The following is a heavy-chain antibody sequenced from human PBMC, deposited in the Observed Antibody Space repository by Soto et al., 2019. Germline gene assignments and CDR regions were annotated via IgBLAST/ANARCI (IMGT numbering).Heavy chain of an antibody. Sequence: PGGSLRLSCAASGFTFSNYWMSWVRQAPGKGLEWVANTKYDGSEKYYVDSVKGRFTISRDNAKNTLYLQMNSLRAEDTAVYYCARDRAHYDYSDYWGQGTLVTVSS. D-gene: IGHD3-3*01. CDR1: GFTFSNYW. J-gene: IGHJ4*02. CDR2: TKYDGSEK. CDR3: ARDRAHYDYSDY. V-gene: IGHV3-7*01.